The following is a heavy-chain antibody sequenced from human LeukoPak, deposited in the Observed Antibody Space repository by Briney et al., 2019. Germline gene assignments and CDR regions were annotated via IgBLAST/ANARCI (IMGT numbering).Heavy chain of an antibody. CDR2: ISGSGGST. J-gene: IGHJ4*02. CDR3: AKEGSEKDFWSGYYAFGYDY. D-gene: IGHD3-3*01. CDR1: GSTFSSYA. V-gene: IGHV3-23*01. Sequence: PGGSLRLSCAASGSTFSSYAMSWVRQAPGKGLEWVSAISGSGGSTYYADSVKGRFTISRDNSKNTLYLQMNSLRAEDTAVYYCAKEGSEKDFWSGYYAFGYDYWGQGTLVTVSS.